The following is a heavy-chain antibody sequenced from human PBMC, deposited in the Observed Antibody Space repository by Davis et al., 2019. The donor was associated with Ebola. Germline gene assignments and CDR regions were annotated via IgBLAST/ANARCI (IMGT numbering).Heavy chain of an antibody. CDR2: IKTKREGGTI. CDR3: ATDDSSEWGTSFFDS. Sequence: GESLKISCAASGVTVTNAWMNWVRQAPGKGLEWVGRIKTKREGGTIDYAAPVKGRFTVSEDDSKNIFYLQMNSLNAEDTAVYYCATDDSSEWGTSFFDSWGPGTLVTVSS. V-gene: IGHV3-15*07. D-gene: IGHD3-16*01. CDR1: GVTVTNAW. J-gene: IGHJ4*02.